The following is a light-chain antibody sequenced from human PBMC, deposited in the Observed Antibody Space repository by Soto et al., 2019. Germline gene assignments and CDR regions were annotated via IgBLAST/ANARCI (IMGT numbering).Light chain of an antibody. CDR3: QQSYSTLPYT. CDR2: AAS. J-gene: IGKJ2*01. CDR1: QSISSY. V-gene: IGKV1-39*01. Sequence: DIQMTQSPSSLSASVGDRVTITCRASQSISSYLNWYQQKPGKAPKLLIYAASSLQSGVPSRFSGSGSGTDFILTISSLQPEDCATYYCQQSYSTLPYTFGQGTNLEIK.